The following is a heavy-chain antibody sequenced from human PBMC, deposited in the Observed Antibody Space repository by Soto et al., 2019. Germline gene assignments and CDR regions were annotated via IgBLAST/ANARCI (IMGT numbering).Heavy chain of an antibody. CDR3: ESRGQCSNGQCHPFDS. V-gene: IGHV3-11*06. D-gene: IGHD2-8*01. J-gene: IGHJ4*02. CDR2: ISMSGSYK. CDR1: DFSLSGSY. Sequence: GWSLRLSCVGSDFSLSGSYMSWVRQAPGKGLEWLSFISMSGSYKTYAASVEGRFTISRDNVKNILYLQMDSLRAEDTAVYYCESRGQCSNGQCHPFDSWGQGTKVNVS.